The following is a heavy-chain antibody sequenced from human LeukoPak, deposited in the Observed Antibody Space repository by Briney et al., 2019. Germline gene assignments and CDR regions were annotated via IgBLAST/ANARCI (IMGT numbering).Heavy chain of an antibody. Sequence: GGSLRLSCAASGFTVSTNYMSWVRQAPGKGLEWVSVIYSGGTTYYADSVKGRFTISRDNAKNSLYLQMNSLRAEDTAVYYCARGIVVVVAATPEDAFDIWGQGTMVTVSS. CDR2: IYSGGTT. CDR1: GFTVSTNY. CDR3: ARGIVVVVAATPEDAFDI. V-gene: IGHV3-66*01. J-gene: IGHJ3*02. D-gene: IGHD2-15*01.